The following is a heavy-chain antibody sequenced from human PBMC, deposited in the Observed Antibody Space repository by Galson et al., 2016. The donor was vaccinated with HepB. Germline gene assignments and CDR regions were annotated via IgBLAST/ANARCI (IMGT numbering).Heavy chain of an antibody. CDR1: GYNFLSFG. CDR3: ARGIAAAGTRWFDP. V-gene: IGHV1-18*01. J-gene: IGHJ5*02. Sequence: SVKVSCKASGYNFLSFGVSWVRQAPGQGLEWMGWISVMNGKTTYAQNLQGRVILTIEKSTTTAYMELRSLTFDDTAVYYCARGIAAAGTRWFDPWGQGTLVTVSS. CDR2: ISVMNGKT. D-gene: IGHD1-1*01.